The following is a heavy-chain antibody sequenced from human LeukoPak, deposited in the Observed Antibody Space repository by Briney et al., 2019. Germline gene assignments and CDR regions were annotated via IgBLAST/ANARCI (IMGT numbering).Heavy chain of an antibody. CDR3: ARAPLYYSDSSGYYFDY. Sequence: GGSLRLSWAASGFTFSDHYMDWVRQPPGKGLGWVGRIRDKANSYTTEYAASVKGRFTISRDDSRNSLYLEMNSLKNEDTAVYYCARAPLYYSDSSGYYFDYWGQGTLVTVSS. J-gene: IGHJ4*02. D-gene: IGHD3-22*01. CDR1: GFTFSDHY. V-gene: IGHV3-72*01. CDR2: IRDKANSYTT.